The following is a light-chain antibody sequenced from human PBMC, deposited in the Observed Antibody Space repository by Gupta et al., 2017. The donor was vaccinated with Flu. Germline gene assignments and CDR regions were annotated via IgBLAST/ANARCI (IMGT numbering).Light chain of an antibody. J-gene: IGKJ2*01. Sequence: GALSLSPAPRATIPCVVAQSVTSSYLAWYHHNPGLAPRLLIYGASSRATGIPDRFSGSGSGTXFTLTIXRLEPEDFAVYFFQQYCSSPSTFGXGTKVEIK. CDR2: GAS. CDR1: QSVTSSY. CDR3: QQYCSSPST. V-gene: IGKV3-20*01.